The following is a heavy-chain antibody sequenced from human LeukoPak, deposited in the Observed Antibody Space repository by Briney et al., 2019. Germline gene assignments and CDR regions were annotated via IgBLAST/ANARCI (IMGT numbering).Heavy chain of an antibody. CDR1: GFTFSYYG. J-gene: IGHJ5*02. D-gene: IGHD3-10*01. CDR3: AKDLMRDRWFGES. V-gene: IGHV3-30*02. Sequence: QSGGSLRLSCAASGFTFSYYGFHWVRQAPGKGLEWVAFIRYDGNDKFYAESVKGRFTISRDTPRNTLYLQMNSLRLEDTAIYYCAKDLMRDRWFGESWGQGTLVTVSS. CDR2: IRYDGNDK.